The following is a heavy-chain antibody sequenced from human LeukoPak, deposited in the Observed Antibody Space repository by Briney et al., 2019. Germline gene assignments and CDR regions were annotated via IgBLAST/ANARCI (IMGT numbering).Heavy chain of an antibody. Sequence: PGGSLRLSCAASGFTFDDYGMSWVRQAPGKGLERVSGINWNGGSTGYADSVKGRFTISRDNAKNSLYLQMNSLRAEDTALYYCARRDIVVVPAAIFGAFDIWGQGTMVTVSS. CDR2: INWNGGST. J-gene: IGHJ3*02. D-gene: IGHD2-2*02. V-gene: IGHV3-20*04. CDR1: GFTFDDYG. CDR3: ARRDIVVVPAAIFGAFDI.